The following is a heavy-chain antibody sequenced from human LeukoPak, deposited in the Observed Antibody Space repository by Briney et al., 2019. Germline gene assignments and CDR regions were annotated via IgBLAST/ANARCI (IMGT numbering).Heavy chain of an antibody. J-gene: IGHJ3*02. CDR2: INPNIGGT. CDR3: ARDRIRYFDWLFEAFEI. V-gene: IGHV1-2*02. D-gene: IGHD3-9*01. Sequence: ASVTVSCKASGYTFTRYYMHWVRQAPGQGLESMVWINPNIGGTNYAQTFQGRVSNTMDTSIRTAYMELSRLRSDYTAVYYSARDRIRYFDWLFEAFEIWGQGTMVTASS. CDR1: GYTFTRYY.